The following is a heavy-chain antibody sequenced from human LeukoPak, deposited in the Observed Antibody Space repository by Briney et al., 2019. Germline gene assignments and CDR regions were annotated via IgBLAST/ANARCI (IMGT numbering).Heavy chain of an antibody. CDR2: VNTGGST. J-gene: IGHJ4*02. Sequence: PGGSLRLSCAASGXTVSSKYMIWVRQAPGKGLEWVSLVNTGGSTYYADSVKGRFTISRDNSKNTLYPQMNSLRAEDTAVYYCATDSSSRPEDYWGQGTRVTVSS. CDR3: ATDSSSRPEDY. V-gene: IGHV3-66*01. CDR1: GXTVSSKY. D-gene: IGHD6-6*01.